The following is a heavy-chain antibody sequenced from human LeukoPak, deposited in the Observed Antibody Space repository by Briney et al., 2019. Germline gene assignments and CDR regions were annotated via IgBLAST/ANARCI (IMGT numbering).Heavy chain of an antibody. CDR1: GYSFTSYW. CDR3: ARHLAAARYYYGMDV. CDR2: IYPGDSDT. V-gene: IGHV5-51*01. J-gene: IGHJ6*02. D-gene: IGHD6-13*01. Sequence: PGESLKISCKGSGYSFTSYWIGWVRQMPGKGLEWMGIIYPGDSDTRYSPSFQGQVTISADKSISTAYLQWSSLKASDTAMYYCARHLAAARYYYGMDVWGQGTTVTVSS.